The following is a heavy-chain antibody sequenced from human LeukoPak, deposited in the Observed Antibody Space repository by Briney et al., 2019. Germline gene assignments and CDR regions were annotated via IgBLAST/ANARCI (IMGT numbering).Heavy chain of an antibody. J-gene: IGHJ4*02. CDR3: ARDAHCSSTSCYMEPYWGY. V-gene: IGHV3-7*01. CDR2: IKQGGSEK. Sequence: PGGSLRLSCAASGFTFSTYWMSWVRQAPGKGLEWVANIKQGGSEKYYVDSVKGRFTISRDNAKNSLYLQMNSLRAEDTAVYYCARDAHCSSTSCYMEPYWGYWGQGTLVTVSS. CDR1: GFTFSTYW. D-gene: IGHD2-2*02.